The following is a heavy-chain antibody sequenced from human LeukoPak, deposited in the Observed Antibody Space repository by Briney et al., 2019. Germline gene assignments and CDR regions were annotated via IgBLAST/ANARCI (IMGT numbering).Heavy chain of an antibody. D-gene: IGHD2-2*01. CDR2: IYTSGST. Sequence: SETLSLTCTVSGGSISSYYWSWIRQPAGKGLEWIGRIYTSGSTNYNPSLKSRVTMSVDTSKNQFSLKLSSVTAADTAVYYCARDGYIVVVPAAPSAPPNWFDPWGQGTLVTVST. CDR1: GGSISSYY. V-gene: IGHV4-4*07. J-gene: IGHJ5*02. CDR3: ARDGYIVVVPAAPSAPPNWFDP.